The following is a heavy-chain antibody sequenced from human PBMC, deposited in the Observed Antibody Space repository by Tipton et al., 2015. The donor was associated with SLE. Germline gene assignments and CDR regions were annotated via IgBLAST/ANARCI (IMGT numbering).Heavy chain of an antibody. CDR2: IYDTGSS. Sequence: TLSLTCTVSGQSINGNDYLRTWIRQLPGKGLEWIGYIYDTGSSSYNPSLKSRVTISVDTSKKHFSLKMTSVTAADTAVYYCALQYDNSGYYWFWGQGTLVTVSP. J-gene: IGHJ4*02. CDR3: ALQYDNSGYYWF. D-gene: IGHD3-22*01. V-gene: IGHV4-30-4*08. CDR1: GQSINGNDYL.